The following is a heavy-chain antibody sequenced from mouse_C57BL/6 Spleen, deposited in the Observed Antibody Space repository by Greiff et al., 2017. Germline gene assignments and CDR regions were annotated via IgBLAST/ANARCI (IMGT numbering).Heavy chain of an antibody. CDR1: GFTFSDYG. Sequence: ESGGGLVKPGGSLKLSCAASGFTFSDYGMHWVRQAPEKGLEWVAYISSGSSTIYYADTVKGRFTISRDNAKNTLFLQMTSLRSEDTAMYYCARPIYYDFYAMDYWGQGTSVTVSS. J-gene: IGHJ4*01. CDR3: ARPIYYDFYAMDY. V-gene: IGHV5-17*01. D-gene: IGHD2-4*01. CDR2: ISSGSSTI.